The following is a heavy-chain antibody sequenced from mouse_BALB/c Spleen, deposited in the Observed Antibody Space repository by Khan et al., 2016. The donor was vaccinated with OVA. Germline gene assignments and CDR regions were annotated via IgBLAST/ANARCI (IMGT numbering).Heavy chain of an antibody. CDR2: INPYNDGT. CDR1: GYTFTNYI. V-gene: IGHV1S136*01. J-gene: IGHJ3*01. Sequence: VRLQQSGPELVKPGASVKMSCKASGYTFTNYIIHWVKQKPGQGLEWIRYINPYNDGTYYNEKFKGKATLTSDKSSSTAYMELSGLTSEDSAVYYCARDYGSSFWFAYWGQGTLVTVSA. D-gene: IGHD1-1*01. CDR3: ARDYGSSFWFAY.